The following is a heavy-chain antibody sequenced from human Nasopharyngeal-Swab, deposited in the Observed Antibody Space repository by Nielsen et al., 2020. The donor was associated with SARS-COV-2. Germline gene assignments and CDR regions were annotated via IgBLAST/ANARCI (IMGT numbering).Heavy chain of an antibody. CDR2: ISGSGGST. CDR3: ATTPAYSGSYEAGPATNGEFDY. J-gene: IGHJ4*02. D-gene: IGHD1-26*01. CDR1: GFTFSSYA. V-gene: IGHV3-23*01. Sequence: GESLKISCAASGFTFSSYAMSWVRQAPGKGLEWVSAISGSGGSTYYADSVKGRFTISRDNSKNTLYLQMSSLRSEDTAVYYCATTPAYSGSYEAGPATNGEFDYWGQGTLVTVSS.